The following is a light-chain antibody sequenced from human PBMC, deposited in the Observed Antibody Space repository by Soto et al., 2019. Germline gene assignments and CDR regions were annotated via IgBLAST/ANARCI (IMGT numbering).Light chain of an antibody. CDR2: DTN. Sequence: QAVVTQEASLTGSPGGTVTLTCDSSTGAVTSGHYPYWFQQKPGQAPRTLIYDTNNQPSGTPARFSGSILGGNAALTLSGAQPEDEAEYYCLLFYSGPRVFGGGTKLTVL. J-gene: IGLJ3*02. CDR3: LLFYSGPRV. V-gene: IGLV7-46*01. CDR1: TGAVTSGHY.